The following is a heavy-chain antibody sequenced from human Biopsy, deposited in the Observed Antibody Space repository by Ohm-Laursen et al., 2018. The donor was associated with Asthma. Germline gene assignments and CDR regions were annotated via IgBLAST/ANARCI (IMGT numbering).Heavy chain of an antibody. CDR3: ARGVDRVTGLLDHFDS. V-gene: IGHV4-59*01. J-gene: IGHJ4*02. Sequence: PGTLSLTCTVSGGSINNFYWSWTRQPPGKGLESIGHVYYSGSTNYNPSLKSRVTISIDASKNQFSLKLTSVTAAGTAVYYCARGVDRVTGLLDHFDSWGQGTLVTVSS. D-gene: IGHD2-21*02. CDR1: GGSINNFY. CDR2: VYYSGST.